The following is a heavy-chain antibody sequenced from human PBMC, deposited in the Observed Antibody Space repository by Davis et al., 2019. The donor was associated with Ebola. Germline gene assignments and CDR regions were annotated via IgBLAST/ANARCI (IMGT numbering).Heavy chain of an antibody. CDR2: ISDSGDST. D-gene: IGHD6-19*01. J-gene: IGHJ4*02. CDR1: GFTFSSFP. V-gene: IGHV3-23*01. CDR3: AKESQWLDFLAY. Sequence: GGSLRLSCAASGFTFSSFPMSWVRQAPGKGLEWVSAISDSGDSTYYADSVKGRFAISRDNSKNTVYLQMNGLRAEDTAVYYCAKESQWLDFLAYWGQGTLVTVSS.